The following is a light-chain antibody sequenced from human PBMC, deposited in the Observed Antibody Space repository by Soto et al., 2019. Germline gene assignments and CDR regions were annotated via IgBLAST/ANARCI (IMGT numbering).Light chain of an antibody. J-gene: IGKJ1*01. Sequence: DIQMTQSPSSLSASVGDRVTITCRASQGISNYLAWYQQKPGKVPKLLIYAASTLHSGVPSQFSGSGSGTDFTFTISSLQPEDVATYYCPKYNSAPWTFGQGTKVEIK. CDR1: QGISNY. CDR2: AAS. CDR3: PKYNSAPWT. V-gene: IGKV1-27*01.